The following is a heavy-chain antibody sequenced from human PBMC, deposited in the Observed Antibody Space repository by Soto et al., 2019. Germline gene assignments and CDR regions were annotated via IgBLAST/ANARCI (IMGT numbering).Heavy chain of an antibody. CDR2: IKQDGSEK. J-gene: IGHJ6*02. CDR3: AKSIAVAGTYYYYYYGMDV. V-gene: IGHV3-7*01. Sequence: EVQLVESGGGLVQPGGSLRLSCAASGFTFSSYSMNWVRQAPGKGLEWVANIKQDGSEKYYVDSVKGRFTISRDNAKNSLYLQMNSLRAEDTAVYYCAKSIAVAGTYYYYYYGMDVWGQGTTVTVSS. CDR1: GFTFSSYS. D-gene: IGHD6-19*01.